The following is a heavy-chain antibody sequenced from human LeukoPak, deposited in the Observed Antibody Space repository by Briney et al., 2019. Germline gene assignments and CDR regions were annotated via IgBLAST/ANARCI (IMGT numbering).Heavy chain of an antibody. CDR2: ISGSGGST. V-gene: IGHV3-23*01. J-gene: IGHJ4*02. D-gene: IGHD2-21*02. Sequence: GGSLRLSCAASGFTFSSYAMSWVRQAPGKGLEWVSAISGSGGSTYYADSVKGRFTISRDNSKNTLYLQMNSLRAEDTAVYDCAKDFTVVVTAIVDYWGQGTLVTVSS. CDR3: AKDFTVVVTAIVDY. CDR1: GFTFSSYA.